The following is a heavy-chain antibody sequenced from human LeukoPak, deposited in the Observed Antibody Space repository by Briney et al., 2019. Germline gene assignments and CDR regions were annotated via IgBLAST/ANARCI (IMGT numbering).Heavy chain of an antibody. D-gene: IGHD1-26*01. CDR2: ISSSGSTI. V-gene: IGHV3-48*03. J-gene: IGHJ5*02. CDR1: GFTFSSYE. Sequence: GGSLRLSCAASGFTFSSYEMNWVRQAPGKGLEWVSYISSSGSTIYYADSVKGRFTISRDNAKNSLYLQMNSLRAEDTAVYYCARDKSGRYVLGWFDLWGKGTLVTVSS. CDR3: ARDKSGRYVLGWFDL.